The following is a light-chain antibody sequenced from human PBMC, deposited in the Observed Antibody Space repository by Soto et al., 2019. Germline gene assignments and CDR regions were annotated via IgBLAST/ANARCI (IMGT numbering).Light chain of an antibody. Sequence: IGLTQSPCTLSLSPGERATLSCRASQSVSSSYLAWYQHKPGQAPRLLISGTSSRATGIPDRFSGSGAGTDFTLTISRLEPEDFAVYYCQQYGTTPWTFGQGTKVE. V-gene: IGKV3-20*01. CDR1: QSVSSSY. CDR2: GTS. CDR3: QQYGTTPWT. J-gene: IGKJ1*01.